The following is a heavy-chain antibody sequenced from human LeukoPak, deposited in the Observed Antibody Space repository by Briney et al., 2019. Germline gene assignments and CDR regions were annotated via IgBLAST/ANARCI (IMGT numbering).Heavy chain of an antibody. J-gene: IGHJ4*02. CDR3: ARLTFGELFAGTDY. D-gene: IGHD3-10*01. V-gene: IGHV3-30*02. CDR1: GFTFSSYG. Sequence: GGSLRLSCAASGFTFSSYGMHWVRQAPGKGLEWVAFIRYDGSNKYYADSVKGRFTISRDNSKNTLYLQMNSLRAEDTGVYYCARLTFGELFAGTDYWGQGTLVTVSS. CDR2: IRYDGSNK.